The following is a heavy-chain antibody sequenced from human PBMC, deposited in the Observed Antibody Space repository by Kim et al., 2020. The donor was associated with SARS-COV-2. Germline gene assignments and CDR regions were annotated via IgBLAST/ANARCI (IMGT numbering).Heavy chain of an antibody. CDR2: YAT. V-gene: IGHV3-73*01. Sequence: YATTYAASVKSRVTNTRMDSKNTAYLQMNSVKSEDTAVYYCTRHEPSGAYWGQGTLVTVSS. D-gene: IGHD3-10*01. CDR3: TRHEPSGAY. J-gene: IGHJ4*02.